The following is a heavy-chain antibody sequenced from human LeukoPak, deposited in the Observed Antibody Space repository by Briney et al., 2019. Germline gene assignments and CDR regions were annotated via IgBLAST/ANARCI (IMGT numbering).Heavy chain of an antibody. Sequence: SVKVSCKASVGTFSSYAISWVQQAPGQGLEWMGGIIPIFGTANYAQKFQGRVTITADESTSTAYMELSSLRSEDTAVYYCARTVGEYIDYWGQGTLVTDSS. V-gene: IGHV1-69*13. J-gene: IGHJ4*02. CDR3: ARTVGEYIDY. CDR1: VGTFSSYA. CDR2: IIPIFGTA. D-gene: IGHD4-17*01.